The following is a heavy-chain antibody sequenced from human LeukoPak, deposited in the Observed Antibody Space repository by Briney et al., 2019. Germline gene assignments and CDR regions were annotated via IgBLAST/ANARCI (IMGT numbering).Heavy chain of an antibody. J-gene: IGHJ5*02. CDR1: GGSISSHY. CDR2: IYYSGGT. Sequence: TSETLSLTCTVSGGSISSHYWSWIRQPPGKGLEWIGYIYYSGGTNYNPSLRSRVTISVDTSKNQFSLKLTSVTAADTAVYYCARGRGGGGSSNNWFDPWGQGTLVTVSS. V-gene: IGHV4-59*11. CDR3: ARGRGGGGSSNNWFDP. D-gene: IGHD2-15*01.